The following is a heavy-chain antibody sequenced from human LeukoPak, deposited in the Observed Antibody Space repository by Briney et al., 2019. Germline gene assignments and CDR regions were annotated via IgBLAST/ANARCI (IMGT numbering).Heavy chain of an antibody. CDR2: ISTRGGAT. CDR3: AKGHTSNWYLFDQ. J-gene: IGHJ4*02. CDR1: GFTFSSYA. Sequence: AGSLRLSCAASGFTFSSYAMSWVRHAPGKWLEWVSGISTRGGATSYADSVQGRFTISRDNSKNTLYLQMNSLRAEDTAVYYCAKGHTSNWYLFDQWGQGTLVSVCS. V-gene: IGHV3-23*01. D-gene: IGHD6-13*01.